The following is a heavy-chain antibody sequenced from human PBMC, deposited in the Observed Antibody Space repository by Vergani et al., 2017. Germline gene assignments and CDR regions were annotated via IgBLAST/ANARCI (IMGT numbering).Heavy chain of an antibody. CDR3: ARAPIGSTIFGVVIIRFAFDV. D-gene: IGHD3-3*01. J-gene: IGHJ3*01. CDR2: IYTSGAT. CDR1: GGSFSTGGQS. V-gene: IGHV4-61*02. Sequence: QVQLQESGPGLVKPSQTLSLTCTVSGGSFSTGGQSWTRLRQSAGKGLEWIGRIYTSGATNYNPSLRSRAIMSVDASKKQFSLKLTSVTAADTAVYYCARAPIGSTIFGVVIIRFAFDVWGQGTMVTVSS.